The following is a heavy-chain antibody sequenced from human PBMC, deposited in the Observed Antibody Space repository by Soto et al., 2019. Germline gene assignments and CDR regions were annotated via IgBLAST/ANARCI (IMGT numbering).Heavy chain of an antibody. D-gene: IGHD2-2*02. J-gene: IGHJ3*01. V-gene: IGHV3-23*01. CDR3: AKGRGYCGRPPCYTDTINDAFDF. CDR1: GFSFDSHA. Sequence: EVQLLEAGGSLVQTGGSLRLSCAASGFSFDSHAMAWVRQAPGKGLTWVSAVTGRSENTYYADSVKGRFTISRDNSKNTLYLQMSSLRAEDTAVYYCAKGRGYCGRPPCYTDTINDAFDFWGQGTMVTVSS. CDR2: VTGRSENT.